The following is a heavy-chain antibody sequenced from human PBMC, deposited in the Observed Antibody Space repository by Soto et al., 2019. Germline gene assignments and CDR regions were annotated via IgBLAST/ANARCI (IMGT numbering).Heavy chain of an antibody. D-gene: IGHD2-21*01. Sequence: EVQLLESGGDSVQPGGSVRLSCAGSGFTFINYAMNWVRQAPGKGLEWVSTISGGGDATFFADSVRGRFTFSRGNSKNTVTLKMNSLGVDDTAVYYCARKVVGSTSRPDYWYFDLWGRGTLVTVSS. J-gene: IGHJ2*01. CDR3: ARKVVGSTSRPDYWYFDL. CDR1: GFTFINYA. CDR2: ISGGGDAT. V-gene: IGHV3-23*01.